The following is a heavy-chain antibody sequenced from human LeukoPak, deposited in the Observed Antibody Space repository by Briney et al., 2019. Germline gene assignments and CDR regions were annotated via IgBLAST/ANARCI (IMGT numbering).Heavy chain of an antibody. D-gene: IGHD5-24*01. CDR3: TRVGYIDEGIDY. J-gene: IGHJ4*02. V-gene: IGHV3-7*04. Sequence: GGSLRLSCVASGFPFSSYWMTWVRQAPGKGLEWVANIKQDGSKKSYVDPVKGRVTTSRDNAKNSLYLHMHSPRAEDTAIYYCTRVGYIDEGIDYWGQGTLLTVSS. CDR2: IKQDGSKK. CDR1: GFPFSSYW.